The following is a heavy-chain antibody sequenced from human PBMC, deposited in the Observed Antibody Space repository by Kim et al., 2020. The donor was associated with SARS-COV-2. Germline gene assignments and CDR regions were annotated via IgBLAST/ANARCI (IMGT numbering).Heavy chain of an antibody. CDR3: AREVGTTWQSAIGY. D-gene: IGHD2-21*01. CDR1: GYTFTSYN. V-gene: IGHV1-18*01. J-gene: IGHJ4*02. Sequence: ASVKVSCKASGYTFTSYNIAWVRQAPGQGLEFMGWVSATSGNTKFAQNFQGRVSMTTDSSTSTAYMELRSLRFDDTAVYYCAREVGTTWQSAIGYWGQGTLVTVSS. CDR2: VSATSGNT.